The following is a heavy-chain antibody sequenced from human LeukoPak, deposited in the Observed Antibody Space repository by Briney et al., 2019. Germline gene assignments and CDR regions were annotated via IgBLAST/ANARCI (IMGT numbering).Heavy chain of an antibody. CDR3: ARGGRQQLVPYYYYMDV. CDR2: INHSGST. V-gene: IGHV4-34*01. D-gene: IGHD6-13*01. Sequence: PSETLSLTCAVYGGSFSGYYWSWIRQPPGKGLEWVGEINHSGSTNYNPSLKSRVTISVDTSKNQFSLKLSSVTAADTAVYYCARGGRQQLVPYYYYMDVWGKGTTVTVSS. CDR1: GGSFSGYY. J-gene: IGHJ6*03.